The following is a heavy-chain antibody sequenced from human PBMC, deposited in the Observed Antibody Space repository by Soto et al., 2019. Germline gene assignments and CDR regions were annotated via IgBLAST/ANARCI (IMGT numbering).Heavy chain of an antibody. Sequence: QVQLVQSGAEVKKPGSSAKVSCKASGGTFSSYAIRWVRQAPGQGLEWMGGLIPIFGTETYAEKFQGRDTITAGESASTADMELISLRSEDTAVYYWANGRDRSSWYWLQHCGQGTLVTVSS. J-gene: IGHJ1*01. CDR3: ANGRDRSSWYWLQH. V-gene: IGHV1-69*01. CDR2: LIPIFGTE. D-gene: IGHD6-13*01. CDR1: GGTFSSYA.